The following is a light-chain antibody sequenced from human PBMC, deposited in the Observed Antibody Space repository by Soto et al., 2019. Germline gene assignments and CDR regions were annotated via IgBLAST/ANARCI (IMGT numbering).Light chain of an antibody. J-gene: IGLJ2*01. V-gene: IGLV2-14*01. CDR2: EVS. CDR1: SDDIGAYDR. CDR3: SSYTSSSTLGVV. Sequence: QSALTQPASVSGSPGQSITISCTGTSDDIGAYDRVSWFQQYPGEAPKIIIYEVSNRPSGVSNRFSGSKSGNTASLTISGLQAEDEADYYCSSYTSSSTLGVVFGGGTKVTVL.